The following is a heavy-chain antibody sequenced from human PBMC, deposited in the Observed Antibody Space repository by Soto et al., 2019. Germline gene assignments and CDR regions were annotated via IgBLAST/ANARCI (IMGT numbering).Heavy chain of an antibody. CDR2: ISSSSSYI. J-gene: IGHJ3*02. V-gene: IGHV3-21*01. CDR1: GFTFSSYS. D-gene: IGHD3-16*01. CDR3: ARALWGSGIHAFDI. Sequence: GGSLRLSCAASGFTFSSYSMNWFRQAPGKGLEWVSSISSSSSYIYYADSVKGRFTISRDNAKNSLYLQMNSLRAEDTAVYYCARALWGSGIHAFDIWGQGTMVTVSS.